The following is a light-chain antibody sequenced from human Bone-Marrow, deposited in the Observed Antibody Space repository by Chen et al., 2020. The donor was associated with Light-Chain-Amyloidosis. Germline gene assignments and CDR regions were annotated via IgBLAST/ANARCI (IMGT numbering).Light chain of an antibody. CDR1: QSVSSY. V-gene: IGKV3-11*01. CDR2: DAS. J-gene: IGKJ4*01. Sequence: EIVLTQSPATLSLSPGERATLSCRASQSVSSYLAWYQQKPGRAPGLLIYDASNRATGIPARFSGSGSGTDFTLTISSLEPEDFAVYYCQQRSNWPRALTFGGGTKVEIK. CDR3: QQRSNWPRALT.